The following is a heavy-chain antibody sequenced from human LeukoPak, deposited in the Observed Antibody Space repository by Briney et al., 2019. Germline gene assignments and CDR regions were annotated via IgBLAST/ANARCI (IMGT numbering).Heavy chain of an antibody. D-gene: IGHD4-23*01. Sequence: GGSLRLSCAASGFTFSSYSMNWVRQAPGKGLEWVSSISSSSSYIYHADSVKGRFTVSRDNAKNSLYLQMSNLKAEDTAVYYCAREFGVVTPGYWGQGTLVTVSS. CDR3: AREFGVVTPGY. CDR1: GFTFSSYS. CDR2: ISSSSSYI. V-gene: IGHV3-21*01. J-gene: IGHJ4*02.